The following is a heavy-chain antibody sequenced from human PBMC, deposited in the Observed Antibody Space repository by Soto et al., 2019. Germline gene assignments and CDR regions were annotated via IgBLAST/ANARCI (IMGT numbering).Heavy chain of an antibody. CDR2: ISWNSGSI. Sequence: GGSLRLSCAASGFTFDDYAMHWVRQAPGKGLEWVSGISWNSGSIGYADSVKGRFTISRDNAKNSLYLQMNSLRAEDTALYYCAKDKAVAGPRYFDYWGQGTLVTVSS. J-gene: IGHJ4*02. V-gene: IGHV3-9*01. CDR1: GFTFDDYA. CDR3: AKDKAVAGPRYFDY. D-gene: IGHD6-19*01.